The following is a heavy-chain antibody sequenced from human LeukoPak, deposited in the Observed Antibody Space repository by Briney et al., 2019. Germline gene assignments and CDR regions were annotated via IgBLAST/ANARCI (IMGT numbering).Heavy chain of an antibody. J-gene: IGHJ4*02. D-gene: IGHD4-17*01. CDR1: GFTFSNYG. CDR3: AKVPDGDYGVDY. Sequence: GRSLRLSCAASGFTFSNYGMHWVRQAPGKGLEWVAVISYDGSNKYYADSMKGRFTISRDNSKNTLYLQMNSLRAEDTAVYYCAKVPDGDYGVDYWGQGTLVTVSS. CDR2: ISYDGSNK. V-gene: IGHV3-30*18.